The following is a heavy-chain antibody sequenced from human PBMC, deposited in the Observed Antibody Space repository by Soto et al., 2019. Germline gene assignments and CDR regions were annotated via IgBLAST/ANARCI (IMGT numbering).Heavy chain of an antibody. CDR3: ASPSGGSYANYYYGMDV. CDR1: GGSISSSSYY. J-gene: IGHJ6*02. D-gene: IGHD1-26*01. Sequence: SETLSLTCTVSGGSISSSSYYWGWIRQPPGKGLEWIGSIYYSGSTYYNPSLKSRVTISVDTSKNQFSLKLSSVTAADTAVYYCASPSGGSYANYYYGMDVWGQGTTVTVSS. V-gene: IGHV4-39*01. CDR2: IYYSGST.